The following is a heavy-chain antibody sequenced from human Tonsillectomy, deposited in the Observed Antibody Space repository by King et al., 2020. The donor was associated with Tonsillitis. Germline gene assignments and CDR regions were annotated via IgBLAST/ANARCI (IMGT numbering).Heavy chain of an antibody. CDR3: ARDQNYYDSSGYYRGGFDY. CDR2: IYYSGSP. V-gene: IGHV4-59*01. J-gene: IGHJ4*02. Sequence: QLQESGPGLVKPSETLSLTCTVSGGSISSYYWSWIRQPPGKGPEWIGYIYYSGSPNYNPSLKCRVTISVATSKNQFSLKLSSVTAADTAVYYCARDQNYYDSSGYYRGGFDYWGQGTLVTVSS. CDR1: GGSISSYY. D-gene: IGHD3-22*01.